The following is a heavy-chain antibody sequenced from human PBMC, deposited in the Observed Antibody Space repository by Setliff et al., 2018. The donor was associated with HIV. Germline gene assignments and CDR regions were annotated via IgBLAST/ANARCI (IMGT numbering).Heavy chain of an antibody. V-gene: IGHV4-34*01. CDR2: INHSGGT. J-gene: IGHJ3*01. CDR1: GRSFSGYY. CDR3: ARGWGHDGFDF. D-gene: IGHD7-27*01. Sequence: KTSETLSLTCAVYGRSFSGYYWNWIRQSPGKGLEWIGEINHSGGTNYNLSLKSRVTMSIDTSKNQFSLNVSSVTAADTAVYYCARGWGHDGFDFWGQGTMVTVSS.